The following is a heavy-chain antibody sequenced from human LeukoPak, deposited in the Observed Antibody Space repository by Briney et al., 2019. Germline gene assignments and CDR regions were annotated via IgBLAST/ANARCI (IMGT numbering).Heavy chain of an antibody. J-gene: IGHJ4*02. CDR2: VSYDGRNK. CDR1: GFTFSNYG. CDR3: AKENVLYSGSYGSPDY. V-gene: IGHV3-30*18. D-gene: IGHD1-26*01. Sequence: GGSLRLSCAASGFTFSNYGMHWVRQAPGKGLEWVAVVSYDGRNKHYADSVKGRFTISRDNAKNTLHLQMNSLRAEDTAVYYCAKENVLYSGSYGSPDYWGQGTLVTVSS.